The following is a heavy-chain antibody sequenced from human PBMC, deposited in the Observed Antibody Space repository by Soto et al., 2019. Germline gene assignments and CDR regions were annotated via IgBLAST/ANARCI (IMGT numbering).Heavy chain of an antibody. Sequence: SETLSLTCTVSGGSISSSSYYWGWIRQPPGKGLEWIGSIYYSGSTYYNPSLKSRVTISVDTSKNQFSLKLISVTAADTALYYCARRGRYSSGWYWFDPRGQGTLVTSPQ. CDR3: ARRGRYSSGWYWFDP. CDR1: GGSISSSSYY. V-gene: IGHV4-39*01. J-gene: IGHJ5*02. CDR2: IYYSGST. D-gene: IGHD6-19*01.